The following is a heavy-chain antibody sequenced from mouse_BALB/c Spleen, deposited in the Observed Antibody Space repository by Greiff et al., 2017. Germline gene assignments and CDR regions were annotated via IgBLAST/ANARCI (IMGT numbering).Heavy chain of an antibody. D-gene: IGHD3-1*01. CDR3: ARGRDWYFDV. Sequence: EVKLVESGGGLVQPGGSRKLSCAASGFTFSSFGMHWVRQAPEKGLEWVAYISSGSSTIYYADTVKGRFTISRDNPKNTLFLQMTSLRSEDTAMYYCARGRDWYFDVWGAGTTVTVSS. J-gene: IGHJ1*01. CDR1: GFTFSSFG. CDR2: ISSGSSTI. V-gene: IGHV5-17*02.